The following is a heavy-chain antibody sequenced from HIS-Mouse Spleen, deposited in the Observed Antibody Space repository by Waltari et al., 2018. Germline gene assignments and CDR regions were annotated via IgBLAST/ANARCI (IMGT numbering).Heavy chain of an antibody. Sequence: QVQLVESGGGVVQPGRSLRLSCAASGFTFSSYAMHWVRQAPGKGLEWVEVISYDGSNKDYADAGKGRFTISRDNSKNTLYRQMNSLRAEDTAVYYCAREIPYSSSWYDWYFDLWGRGTLVTVSS. J-gene: IGHJ2*01. CDR3: AREIPYSSSWYDWYFDL. CDR2: ISYDGSNK. V-gene: IGHV3-30*01. D-gene: IGHD6-13*01. CDR1: GFTFSSYA.